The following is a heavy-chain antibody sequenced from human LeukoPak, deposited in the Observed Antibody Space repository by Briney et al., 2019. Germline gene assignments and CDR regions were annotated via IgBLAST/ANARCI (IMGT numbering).Heavy chain of an antibody. D-gene: IGHD6-19*01. V-gene: IGHV4-4*07. CDR1: GNFISSSY. J-gene: IGHJ4*02. Sequence: PSETLSLTCTVSGNFISSSYWGWIRQPAGKGLEWIGRIHTSGSTYYSPSLKSRVTMSVDTSTNQFSLKLSSVTAADTAMYYCARVRLGRGLDYWGQGTLVTVSS. CDR3: ARVRLGRGLDY. CDR2: IHTSGST.